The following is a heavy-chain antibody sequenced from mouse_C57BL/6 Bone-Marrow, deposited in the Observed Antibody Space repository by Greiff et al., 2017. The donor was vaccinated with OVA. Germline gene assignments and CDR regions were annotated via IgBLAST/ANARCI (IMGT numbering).Heavy chain of an antibody. V-gene: IGHV1-82*01. D-gene: IGHD4-1*01. CDR3: ARGPGAYAMDY. CDR2: IYPGDGDT. J-gene: IGHJ4*01. Sequence: VQLQESGPELVKPGASVKISCKASGYAFSSSWMNWVKQRPGKGLEWIGRIYPGDGDTNYNGKFKGKATLTADKSSSTAYMQLSSLTSEDSAVYFCARGPGAYAMDYWGQGTSVTVSS. CDR1: GYAFSSSW.